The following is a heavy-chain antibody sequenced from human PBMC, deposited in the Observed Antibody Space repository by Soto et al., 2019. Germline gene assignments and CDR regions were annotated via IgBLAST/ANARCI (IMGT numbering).Heavy chain of an antibody. CDR1: GFTASSNY. V-gene: IGHV3-53*01. J-gene: IGHJ4*02. CDR3: ARDRRLYCGGDCYYYYFDY. Sequence: GGSLRLSCAASGFTASSNYMSWVRQAPGKGLEWVSVIYSGGSTYYADSVKGRFTISRDNSKNTLYLQMNSLRAEDTAVYYCARDRRLYCGGDCYYYYFDYWGQGTLVTVSS. CDR2: IYSGGST. D-gene: IGHD2-21*02.